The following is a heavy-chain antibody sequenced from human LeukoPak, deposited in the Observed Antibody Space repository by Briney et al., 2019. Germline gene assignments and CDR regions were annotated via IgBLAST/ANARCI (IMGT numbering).Heavy chain of an antibody. V-gene: IGHV4-59*01. CDR3: ARASDDFWSGYLDY. CDR2: IYYSGST. CDR1: GGSFSSDY. Sequence: SETLSLTCTVSGGSFSSDYWSWIRQPPGKGLEWIGYIYYSGSTNYNPSLKSRVTISVDTSKNQFPLKLSSVTAADTAVYYCARASDDFWSGYLDYWGQGTLVTVSS. J-gene: IGHJ4*02. D-gene: IGHD3-3*01.